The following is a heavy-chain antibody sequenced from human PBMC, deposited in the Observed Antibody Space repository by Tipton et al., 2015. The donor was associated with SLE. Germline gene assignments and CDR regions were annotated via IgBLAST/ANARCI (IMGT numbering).Heavy chain of an antibody. CDR1: GGSFSGSY. V-gene: IGHV4-59*01. CDR2: IDNSGST. J-gene: IGHJ4*02. CDR3: ARLQLQSLEWLQQGEFDS. Sequence: TLSLTCAVYGGSFSGSYWSWIRQPPEKGLEWIGFIDNSGSTNYNPALKSRVTMSVDTSKNQFSLKLTSVTAADTAVYYCARLQLQSLEWLQQGEFDSWGQGTLVTVTS. D-gene: IGHD3-3*01.